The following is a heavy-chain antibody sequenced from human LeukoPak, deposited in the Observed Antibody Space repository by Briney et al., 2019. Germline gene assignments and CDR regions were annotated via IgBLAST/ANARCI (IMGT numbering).Heavy chain of an antibody. CDR3: ARARGWEPNYYYYYMDV. CDR2: ISYDGSNK. CDR1: GFAFSSYA. V-gene: IGHV3-30*04. D-gene: IGHD1-26*01. Sequence: GRSLRLSCAASGFAFSSYAMHWVRQAPGKGLEWVAVISYDGSNKYYADSVKGRFTVSRDNSKNTLFLQMNSLRAEDTAVYYCARARGWEPNYYYYYMDVWGRGTTVTVSS. J-gene: IGHJ6*03.